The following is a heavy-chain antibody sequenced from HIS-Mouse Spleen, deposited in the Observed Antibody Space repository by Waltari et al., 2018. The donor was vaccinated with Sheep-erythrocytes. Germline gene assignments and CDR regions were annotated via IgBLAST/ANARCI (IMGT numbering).Heavy chain of an antibody. V-gene: IGHV5-51*03. CDR3: ARPSIAAAGRGYFDY. CDR2: IYPGDSDT. Sequence: EVQLVQSGAEVKKPGESRKISCKGSGSSFTSYWIGWVRQMPGKGLEWMGIIYPGDSDTRYSPSFQGQVTISADKSISTAYLQWSSLKASDTAMYYCARPSIAAAGRGYFDYWGQGTLVTVSS. J-gene: IGHJ4*02. D-gene: IGHD6-13*01. CDR1: GSSFTSYW.